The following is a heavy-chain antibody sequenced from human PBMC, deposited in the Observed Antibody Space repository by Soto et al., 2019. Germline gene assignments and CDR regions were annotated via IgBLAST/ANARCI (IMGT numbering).Heavy chain of an antibody. CDR3: ARARSRHWYFDL. CDR2: ISSNGGST. J-gene: IGHJ2*01. CDR1: GFTFSSYA. Sequence: EVQLVESGGGLVQPGGSLRLSCAAFGFTFSSYAMHWVRQAPGKGLEYVSAISSNGGSTYYANSVKGRFTISRDNSKNTLYLQMGSLRAEDMAVYYCARARSRHWYFDLWGRGTLVTVSS. V-gene: IGHV3-64*01.